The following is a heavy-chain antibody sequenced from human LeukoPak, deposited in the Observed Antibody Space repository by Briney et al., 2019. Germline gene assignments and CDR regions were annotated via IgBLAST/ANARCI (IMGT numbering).Heavy chain of an antibody. V-gene: IGHV4-34*01. J-gene: IGHJ4*02. CDR2: VRHSGST. CDR1: GESITAYY. CDR3: AGATATGTGRAFHY. D-gene: IGHD3-10*01. Sequence: PSETLSLTCAVYGESITAYYWTWIRPPPGKRREGIGEVRHSGSTNYNPSLKSRVTMSVDMSKNQFSLKLNSVTAADTAVYYCAGATATGTGRAFHYWAQGNLVPVSS.